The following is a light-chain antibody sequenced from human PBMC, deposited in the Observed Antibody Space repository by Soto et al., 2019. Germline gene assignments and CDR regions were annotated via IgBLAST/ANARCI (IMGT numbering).Light chain of an antibody. CDR2: EVN. CDR3: SSYTTSSTYV. Sequence: QSVLTQPASVSGSPGQSITISCTGTGSDVDYYNYVSWFQQHPGKAPKLIISEVNDRPSGVSSRFSGSKSGNTASLTISGLQAEDEAHYYCSSYTTSSTYVFGTGTQLTVL. CDR1: GSDVDYYNY. V-gene: IGLV2-14*01. J-gene: IGLJ1*01.